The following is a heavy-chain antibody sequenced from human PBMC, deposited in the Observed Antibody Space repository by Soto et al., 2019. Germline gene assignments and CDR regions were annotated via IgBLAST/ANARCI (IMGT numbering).Heavy chain of an antibody. V-gene: IGHV3-30*18. CDR2: ISYDGSNK. CDR3: AKDRGFLEWFPYYYYYCGMDV. J-gene: IGHJ6*02. CDR1: GFTFSSYG. Sequence: ESGGGVVPPGRSLRLSCALSGFTFSSYGMHWVRQAPGKGLEWVAVISYDGSNKYYADSVKGRFTISRDNTKNTLYLQMNSRSAEDKAVYYCAKDRGFLEWFPYYYYYCGMDVWGQGTTVTVSS. D-gene: IGHD3-3*01.